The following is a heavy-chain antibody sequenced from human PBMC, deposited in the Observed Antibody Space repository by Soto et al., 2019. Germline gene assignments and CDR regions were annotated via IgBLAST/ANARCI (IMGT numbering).Heavy chain of an antibody. CDR1: GGSISGSSYY. J-gene: IGHJ4*02. CDR2: IYYTGST. V-gene: IGHV4-39*01. D-gene: IGHD4-4*01. CDR3: TKYSLLPL. Sequence: SETLSLTCTVSGGSISGSSYYWGWIRQPPGKGLEWVGSIYYTGSTYYNPSLKSRVAISADTSKSQFSLNLSSVTAADTAVYYCTKYSLLPLWGQGTLVTFSS.